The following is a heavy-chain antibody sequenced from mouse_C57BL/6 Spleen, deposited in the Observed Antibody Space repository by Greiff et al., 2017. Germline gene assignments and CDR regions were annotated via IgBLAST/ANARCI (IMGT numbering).Heavy chain of an antibody. Sequence: VQLQQSGAELVKPGASVKLSCKASGYTFTSYWMQWVKQRPGQGLEWIGEIDPSDSYTNYNQKFKGKATLTVDTSSSTAYMQLSSLTSEDSAVYYCARLYYDYGYFDYWGQGTTLTVSS. CDR2: IDPSDSYT. J-gene: IGHJ2*01. D-gene: IGHD2-4*01. CDR3: ARLYYDYGYFDY. V-gene: IGHV1-50*01. CDR1: GYTFTSYW.